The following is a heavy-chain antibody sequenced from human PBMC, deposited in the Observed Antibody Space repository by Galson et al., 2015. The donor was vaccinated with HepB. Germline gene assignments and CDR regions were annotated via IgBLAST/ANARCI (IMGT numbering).Heavy chain of an antibody. J-gene: IGHJ6*02. CDR2: VSRDGKTT. V-gene: IGHV3-64*04. CDR3: ARDREMSTRWPDYYLHSGMDV. D-gene: IGHD5-24*01. Sequence: SLRLSCAVSGVTLSTSTMHWVRQAPGKGLEYVAAVSRDGKTTYHADSVKGRFTISRDNSKNTLYLQMNSLRPEDTAVYYCARDREMSTRWPDYYLHSGMDVWGQGTTVTVSS. CDR1: GVTLSTST.